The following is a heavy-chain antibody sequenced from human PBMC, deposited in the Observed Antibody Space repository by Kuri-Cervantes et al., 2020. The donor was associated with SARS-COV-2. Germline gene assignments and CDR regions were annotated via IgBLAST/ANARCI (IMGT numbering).Heavy chain of an antibody. V-gene: IGHV3-23*03. CDR1: GFTVSSNY. Sequence: SCAASGFTVSSNYMSWVRQAPGKGLEWVSVIYSGGSSTYYADSVKGRFTISRDNSKNTLYLQMNSLRAEDTAVYYCAKRLAAAGYFDYWGQGTLVTVSS. D-gene: IGHD6-13*01. J-gene: IGHJ4*02. CDR3: AKRLAAAGYFDY. CDR2: IYSGGSST.